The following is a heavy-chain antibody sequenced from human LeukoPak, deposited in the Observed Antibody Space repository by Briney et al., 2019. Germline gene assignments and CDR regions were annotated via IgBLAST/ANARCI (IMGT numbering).Heavy chain of an antibody. J-gene: IGHJ4*02. D-gene: IGHD3-22*01. Sequence: SETLSLTCTVSGGSISGTYYWSWIRQPPGKGLEWIGYIYYSGSTNYNPSLKSRVTISVDTSKNQFSLKLSSVTAADTAVYYCARHYDSSSYWYYFDYWGQGTLVTVSS. CDR2: IYYSGST. CDR3: ARHYDSSSYWYYFDY. CDR1: GGSISGTYY. V-gene: IGHV4-59*08.